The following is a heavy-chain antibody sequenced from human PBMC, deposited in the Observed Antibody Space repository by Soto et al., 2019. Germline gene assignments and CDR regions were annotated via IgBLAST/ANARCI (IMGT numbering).Heavy chain of an antibody. Sequence: QVLLVQSSAEVKKPGSSVKVCCKASGGTFTSTAFSWVRQAPGQGLEWMGGIIPVLGTPNYAQKFQARLTVTADASTTTVHMELSNLRSDDTAVYYCASSAGLDHLLNYYGLNVWGQGTTVTVSS. V-gene: IGHV1-69*01. CDR1: GGTFTSTA. CDR3: ASSAGLDHLLNYYGLNV. J-gene: IGHJ6*02. D-gene: IGHD6-13*01. CDR2: IIPVLGTP.